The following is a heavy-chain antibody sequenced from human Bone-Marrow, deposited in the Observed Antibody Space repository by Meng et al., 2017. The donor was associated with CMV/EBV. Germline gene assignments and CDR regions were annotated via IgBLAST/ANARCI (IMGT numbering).Heavy chain of an antibody. J-gene: IGHJ5*02. D-gene: IGHD2-2*01. CDR1: GGTFSSYA. CDR2: ISAYNGNT. CDR3: ATLKGGQLLLGGFDP. Sequence: ASVKVSCKASGGTFSSYAISWVRQAPGQGLEWMGWISAYNGNTNYAQKLQGRVTMTTDTSTSTAYMELRSLRSDETAVYYCATLKGGQLLLGGFDPWGQGTLVTVSS. V-gene: IGHV1-18*01.